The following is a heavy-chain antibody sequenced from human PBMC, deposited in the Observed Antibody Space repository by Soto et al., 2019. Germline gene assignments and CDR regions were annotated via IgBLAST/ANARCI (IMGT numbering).Heavy chain of an antibody. J-gene: IGHJ4*02. CDR1: GYTFTTYG. CDR2: INAGNGNT. CDR3: ARGAVAGTLPCDY. Sequence: VASVKVSCKTSGYTFTTYGIHWVLQAPGQRLEWMGWINAGNGNTKYSQNLQGRVTITRDTSASTAYMELSSLRSEDTAVYYCARGAVAGTLPCDYWGQGTLVTVSS. D-gene: IGHD6-19*01. V-gene: IGHV1-3*01.